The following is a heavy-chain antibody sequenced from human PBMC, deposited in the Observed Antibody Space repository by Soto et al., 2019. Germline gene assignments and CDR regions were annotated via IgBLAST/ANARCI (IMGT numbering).Heavy chain of an antibody. CDR1: GFTFSTYA. CDR2: VSASGLNT. Sequence: PGGSLRLSCAASGFTFSTYAMAWVRQAPGKGLEWVSGVSASGLNTDYADPVKGRFYISRDNSKNTVSLQMNSLRAEDTAVYYCVCSSTSCPLWGQGTLVTVPQ. D-gene: IGHD2-2*01. V-gene: IGHV3-23*01. J-gene: IGHJ4*02. CDR3: VCSSTSCPL.